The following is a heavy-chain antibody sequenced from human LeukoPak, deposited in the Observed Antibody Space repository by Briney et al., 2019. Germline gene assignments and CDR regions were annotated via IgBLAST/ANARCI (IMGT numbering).Heavy chain of an antibody. CDR1: GFTYSTYA. CDR2: IRSKANSYAT. V-gene: IGHV3-73*01. Sequence: GGSLRLSCATSGFTYSTYAMSWVRQASGKGLEWVGRIRSKANSYATAYAASVKGRFTISRDDSKNTAYLQMNSLKTEDTAVYYCTSFLSVAGINYWGQGTLVTVSS. D-gene: IGHD6-19*01. CDR3: TSFLSVAGINY. J-gene: IGHJ4*02.